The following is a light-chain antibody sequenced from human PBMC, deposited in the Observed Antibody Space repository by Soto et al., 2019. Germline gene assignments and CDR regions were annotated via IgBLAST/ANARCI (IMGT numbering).Light chain of an antibody. CDR2: DNN. Sequence: QSVVTQPPSVSAAPGQKVTISCSGSSSNIGNNYVSWYQQLPGTAPKLLIYDNNKRPSGIPDRFSDSKSGTSATLAITGLQTGDEADYYCGTWDSSLSAYVFGTGTKV. CDR3: GTWDSSLSAYV. V-gene: IGLV1-51*01. CDR1: SSNIGNNY. J-gene: IGLJ1*01.